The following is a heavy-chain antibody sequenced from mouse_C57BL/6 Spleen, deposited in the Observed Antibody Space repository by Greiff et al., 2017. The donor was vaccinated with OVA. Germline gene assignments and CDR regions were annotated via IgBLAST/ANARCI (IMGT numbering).Heavy chain of an antibody. V-gene: IGHV1-47*01. CDR1: GYTFTTYP. Sequence: LQESGAELVKPGASVKMSCKASGYTFTTYPIEWMKQNHGKSLEWIGNFHPYNDDTKYNEKFKGKATLTVEKSSSTVYLELSRLTSDDSAVYYCARPNSNYGGGFAYWGQGTLVTVSA. D-gene: IGHD2-5*01. CDR3: ARPNSNYGGGFAY. CDR2: FHPYNDDT. J-gene: IGHJ3*01.